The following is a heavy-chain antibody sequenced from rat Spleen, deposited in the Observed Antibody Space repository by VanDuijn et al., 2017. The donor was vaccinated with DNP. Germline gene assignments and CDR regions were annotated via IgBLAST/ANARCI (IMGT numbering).Heavy chain of an antibody. J-gene: IGHJ3*01. Sequence: EVQLVESGGGLVQPGGSLKLSCAASGFTFRDYYMAWVRQAPTKGLEWVAYSSYDGGSTYNGDSVKGRFTISRDNAKSTLFLQMNSLRSEDMATYYCTTGSYAGFAYWGQGTLVTVSS. CDR1: GFTFRDYY. V-gene: IGHV5-20*01. CDR3: TTGSYAGFAY. D-gene: IGHD1-7*01. CDR2: SSYDGGST.